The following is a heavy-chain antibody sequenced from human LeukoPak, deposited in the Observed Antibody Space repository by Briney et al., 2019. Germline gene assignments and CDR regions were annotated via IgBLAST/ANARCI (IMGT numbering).Heavy chain of an antibody. CDR1: GFTLSSYE. J-gene: IGHJ4*02. CDR3: ARVFRYCSSTSCFPTFDY. D-gene: IGHD2-2*01. CDR2: ISSSGSTI. V-gene: IGHV3-48*03. Sequence: GGSLRLSCAASGFTLSSYEMNWVRQAPGKGLEWVSYISSSGSTIYYADSVKGRFTISRDNAKNSLYLQMNSLRAEDTAVYYCARVFRYCSSTSCFPTFDYWGQGTLVTVSS.